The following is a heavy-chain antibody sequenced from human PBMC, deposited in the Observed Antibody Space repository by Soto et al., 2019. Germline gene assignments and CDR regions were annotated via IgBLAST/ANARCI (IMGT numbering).Heavy chain of an antibody. V-gene: IGHV3-30*18. CDR2: ISSDGSNR. CDR3: AKKYDGTYYAGADS. Sequence: HVQLVESGGGVVQPGRSLRLSCAASGFTFNEYGMHWVRQAPGKGLEWVAVISSDGSNRHYPDSVKGRFTISRDNSKNTLYLQMSSLRADDTAVYYCAKKYDGTYYAGADSWGQGTLVTVSS. J-gene: IGHJ4*02. D-gene: IGHD1-26*01. CDR1: GFTFNEYG.